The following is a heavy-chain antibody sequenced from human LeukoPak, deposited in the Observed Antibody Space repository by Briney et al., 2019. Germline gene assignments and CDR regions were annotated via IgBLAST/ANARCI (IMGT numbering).Heavy chain of an antibody. CDR3: ARDPDA. J-gene: IGHJ5*02. V-gene: IGHV3-66*01. CDR2: IYSGGDT. Sequence: GGSLRLSCAASGFTVSNYYMSWVRKAPGEGLEWVSVIYSGGDTYHADSVKGRFTLSRDNSKNTLYLQMNSLRAEDTAVYYCARDPDAWGQGTLVAVSS. CDR1: GFTVSNYY.